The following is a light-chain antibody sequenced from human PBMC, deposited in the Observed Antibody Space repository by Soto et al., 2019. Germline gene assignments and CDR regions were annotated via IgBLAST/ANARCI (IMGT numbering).Light chain of an antibody. CDR1: SSDVGDYNF. J-gene: IGLJ1*01. CDR2: EVS. V-gene: IGLV2-14*01. Sequence: QSALTQPASVSGSPGQSITVSCTGTSSDVGDYNFVSWYQQHPGKAPKLMIYEVSHRPSGVSNRFSGSKSGNTASLTISGLQADDEADYYCNSYTSSNTLYAFGTGTKATVL. CDR3: NSYTSSNTLYA.